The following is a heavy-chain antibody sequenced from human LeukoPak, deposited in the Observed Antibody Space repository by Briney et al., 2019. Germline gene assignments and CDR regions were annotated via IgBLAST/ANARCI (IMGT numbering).Heavy chain of an antibody. Sequence: PGGSLRLSCAASGFTFSSYAMSWVRQAPGKGLEWVSAISGSGGSTYYADSVKGRFTISRDNSKNTLYLQMNSLRAEDTAVYSCAKYKQGGGRDGYHGLDCWGRGTLVTVSS. V-gene: IGHV3-23*01. CDR3: AKYKQGGGRDGYHGLDC. D-gene: IGHD5-24*01. CDR1: GFTFSSYA. J-gene: IGHJ4*02. CDR2: ISGSGGST.